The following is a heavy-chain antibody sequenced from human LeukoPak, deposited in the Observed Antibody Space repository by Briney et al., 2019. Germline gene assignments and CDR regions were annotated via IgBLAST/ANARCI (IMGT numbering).Heavy chain of an antibody. CDR1: GFTFSSYW. CDR2: IASDGSST. CDR3: AKDADI. Sequence: PGGSLRLSCAASGFTFSSYWMNWVRQAPGKGLVWVSRIASDGSSTTYADSVKGRFSISRGNAKNTLYLQMNSLRAEDTAVYYCAKDADIWGQGTMVTVSS. J-gene: IGHJ3*02. V-gene: IGHV3-74*01.